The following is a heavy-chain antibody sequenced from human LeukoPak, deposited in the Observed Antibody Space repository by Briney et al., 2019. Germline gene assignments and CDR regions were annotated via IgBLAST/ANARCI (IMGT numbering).Heavy chain of an antibody. J-gene: IGHJ4*02. CDR2: ITNSGNSK. CDR3: AREPRYCSGGSCYSGSYIFRVPDY. CDR1: EFTFSSYS. Sequence: GGSLRLSCAASEFTFSSYSMNWVRQAPGKGLEWVSYITNSGNSKSYADSVKGRFTISRDNAKNSLYLQMNSLRAEDTAVYYCAREPRYCSGGSCYSGSYIFRVPDYWGQGTLVTVSS. D-gene: IGHD2-15*01. V-gene: IGHV3-48*04.